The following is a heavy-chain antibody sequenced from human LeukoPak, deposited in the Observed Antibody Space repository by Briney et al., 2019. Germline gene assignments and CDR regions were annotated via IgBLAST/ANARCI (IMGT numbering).Heavy chain of an antibody. J-gene: IGHJ4*02. CDR2: VSSGGNT. CDR3: AKNQWELLY. CDR1: GFTFSTYG. V-gene: IGHV3-23*01. Sequence: PGGSLRLSCVASGFTFSTYGMSWVRQAPEKGLERVSGVSSGGNTYYADSVKGRFTISRDNSKNTLFLQMNSLRAEDTAVYYCAKNQWELLYGGQGSLVPVSS. D-gene: IGHD1-26*01.